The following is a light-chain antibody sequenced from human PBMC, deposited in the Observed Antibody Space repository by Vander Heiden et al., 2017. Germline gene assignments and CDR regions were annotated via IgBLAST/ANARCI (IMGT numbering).Light chain of an antibody. J-gene: IGLJ1*01. Sequence: SYELTQPPPLSVSPGQTARITCSGDALPKKYAYWYQQKSGQAPVLVIYEDSKRPSGIPERFSGSSSGTMATLTISGAQVEDEADYYCYSTDSSGNHYVFGTGTKVTVL. CDR3: YSTDSSGNHYV. V-gene: IGLV3-10*01. CDR1: ALPKKY. CDR2: EDS.